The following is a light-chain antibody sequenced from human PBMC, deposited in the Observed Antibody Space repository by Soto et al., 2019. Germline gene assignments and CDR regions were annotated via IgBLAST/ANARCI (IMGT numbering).Light chain of an antibody. CDR3: QQRHRWPIT. CDR2: GAS. J-gene: IGKJ5*01. Sequence: EIVMTQSPATLSVSPWARATLSCRASQSVSSNLAWYQQKPGQAPRLLIYGASTRATGIPARFSGSGSGTDFTLTISSLEPEDSAVYYCQQRHRWPITFGQGTRLEIK. V-gene: IGKV3-15*01. CDR1: QSVSSN.